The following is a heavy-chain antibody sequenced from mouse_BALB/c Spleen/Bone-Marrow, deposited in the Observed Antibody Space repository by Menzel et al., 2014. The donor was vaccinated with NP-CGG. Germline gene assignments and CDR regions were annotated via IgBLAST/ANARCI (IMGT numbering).Heavy chain of an antibody. Sequence: EVKLVESGAELVKPGASVKLSCTASGFNIKDTYMHWVKQRPEQDLEWIGRIDPANGNTKYDPKFQGKATITADTSSNTAYLQLSSLTSEDTAVYYCAVYDYEGFAYWGQGTLVTVSA. V-gene: IGHV14-3*02. CDR1: GFNIKDTY. CDR3: AVYDYEGFAY. CDR2: IDPANGNT. J-gene: IGHJ3*01. D-gene: IGHD2-4*01.